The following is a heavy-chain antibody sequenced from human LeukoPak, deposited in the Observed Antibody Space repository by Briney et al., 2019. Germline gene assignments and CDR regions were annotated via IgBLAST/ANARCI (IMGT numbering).Heavy chain of an antibody. Sequence: GGSLRLSCAASGNYWMHWVCQAPGKGLVWVSHINSDGSWTSYADSVKGRFTISKDNAKNTVYLQMNSLRAEDTAVYYCVSFYETYWGRGTLVTVSS. J-gene: IGHJ4*02. D-gene: IGHD2/OR15-2a*01. CDR2: INSDGSWT. CDR1: GNYW. CDR3: VSFYETY. V-gene: IGHV3-74*01.